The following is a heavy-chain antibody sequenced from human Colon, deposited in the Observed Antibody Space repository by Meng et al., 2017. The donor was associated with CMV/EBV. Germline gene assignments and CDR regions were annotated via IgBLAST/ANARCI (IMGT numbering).Heavy chain of an antibody. CDR1: GFSLSTSRVG. D-gene: IGHD2-2*01. CDR2: IYWNDDK. Sequence: SGATLVKPTETITLTCNFSGFSLSTSRVGVGWIRQSPGKALEWLALIYWNDDKRFSPSLKNRLTITKDTSKNQVVLTMTNMDPVDTGTYYCARRFNEFCGSTSCTNWFDSWGQGILVTVSS. J-gene: IGHJ5*01. CDR3: ARRFNEFCGSTSCTNWFDS. V-gene: IGHV2-5*01.